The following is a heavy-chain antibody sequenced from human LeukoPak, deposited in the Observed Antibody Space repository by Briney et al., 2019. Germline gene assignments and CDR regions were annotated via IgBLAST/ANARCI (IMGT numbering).Heavy chain of an antibody. CDR1: GFTFSSYA. CDR3: AKVTGTTSRRAPFDY. J-gene: IGHJ4*02. V-gene: IGHV3-23*01. CDR2: ISGSGGST. Sequence: GGSLRLSCAASGFTFSSYAMSWVRQAPGKGLEWVSAISGSGGSTYYADSVKGRFTISRDNPKNTLYLQMNSLRAEDTAVYYCAKVTGTTSRRAPFDYWGQGTLVTVSS. D-gene: IGHD1-7*01.